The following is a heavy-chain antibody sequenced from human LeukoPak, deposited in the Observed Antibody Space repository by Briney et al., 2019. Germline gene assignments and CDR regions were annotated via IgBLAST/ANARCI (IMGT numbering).Heavy chain of an antibody. CDR1: GFTFSSYG. CDR3: ARPEPLGGWLYAFDI. CDR2: IRYDGNNK. J-gene: IGHJ3*02. V-gene: IGHV3-30*02. D-gene: IGHD3-22*01. Sequence: GGSLRLSCAASGFTFSSYGIHWVRQAPGKGLEWVAFIRYDGNNKYYADSVKGRFTISRDNSKNALYLQMNSLRAEDTAVYYCARPEPLGGWLYAFDIWGQGTMVTVSS.